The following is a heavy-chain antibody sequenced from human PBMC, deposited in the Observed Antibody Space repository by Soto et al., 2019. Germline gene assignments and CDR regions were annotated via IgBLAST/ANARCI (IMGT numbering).Heavy chain of an antibody. CDR2: ISWDGGST. V-gene: IGHV3-43*01. D-gene: IGHD6-13*01. CDR3: AKDSPSSLYYFDY. J-gene: IGHJ4*02. CDR1: GFTFDDYT. Sequence: GSLRLSSAASGFTFDDYTMHWVRQAPGKGLEWVAIISWDGGSTYYADSVKGRFTISRDNSKNSLYLQMNSLRTEDTALYYCAKDSPSSLYYFDYWGQGTLVTVSS.